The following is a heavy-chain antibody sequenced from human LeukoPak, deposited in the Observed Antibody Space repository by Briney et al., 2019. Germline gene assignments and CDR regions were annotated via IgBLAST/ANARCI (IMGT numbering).Heavy chain of an antibody. Sequence: SETLSLTCAVYGGSFSGYYWSWIRQPPGKGLEWIGEINHSGSTNYNPSLKSLVTISVDTSKNQFSLKLSSVTAADTAVYYCARGGEADYDYVWGSYRYDWFDPWGQGTLVTVSS. V-gene: IGHV4-34*01. CDR3: ARGGEADYDYVWGSYRYDWFDP. CDR2: INHSGST. D-gene: IGHD3-16*02. CDR1: GGSFSGYY. J-gene: IGHJ5*02.